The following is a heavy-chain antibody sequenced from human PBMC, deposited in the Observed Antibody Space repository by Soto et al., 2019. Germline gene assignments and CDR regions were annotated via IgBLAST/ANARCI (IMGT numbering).Heavy chain of an antibody. CDR1: GDSVSSGSYY. CDR2: LYYTGTT. J-gene: IGHJ6*02. CDR3: ARTFCSTTSCQAHGMDV. V-gene: IGHV4-61*01. Sequence: QVQLQESGPGLVKPSETLSLTCTVSGDSVSSGSYYWTWIRQPPGKGLEWIGYLYYTGTTNYNPSLKSRVTMSLDTSSNQFSLRLSSVTAADTAVYFCARTFCSTTSCQAHGMDVWGHGTSVTVSS. D-gene: IGHD2-2*01.